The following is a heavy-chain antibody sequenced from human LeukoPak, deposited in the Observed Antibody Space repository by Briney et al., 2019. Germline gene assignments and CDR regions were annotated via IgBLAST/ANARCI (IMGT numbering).Heavy chain of an antibody. CDR1: GGTFSSYA. J-gene: IGHJ5*02. CDR3: ARDPDGYNWFDP. CDR2: IIPIFGTA. V-gene: IGHV1-69*05. Sequence: SVKVSCKASGGTFSSYAISWVRQAPGQGLEWMGGIIPIFGTANYAQKFQGRVTITTDESTSTAYMELSSLRSEDTAVYYCARDPDGYNWFDPWGQGTLATVSS. D-gene: IGHD3-10*01.